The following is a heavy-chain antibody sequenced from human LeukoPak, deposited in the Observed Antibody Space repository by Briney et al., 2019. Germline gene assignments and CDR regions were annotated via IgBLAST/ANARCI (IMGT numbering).Heavy chain of an antibody. CDR2: IYTSGTT. D-gene: IGHD2-21*02. J-gene: IGHJ4*02. CDR1: GGSLNSATK. Sequence: SETLSLTCTVSGGSLNSATKWNWVRQSAGKGLEWIGRIYTSGTTNYNPSLRSRVSMSVDTSKNQFSLKLSSVTAADTAVYYCARGFVEVTAFDYWGQGLLVTVSS. V-gene: IGHV4-4*07. CDR3: ARGFVEVTAFDY.